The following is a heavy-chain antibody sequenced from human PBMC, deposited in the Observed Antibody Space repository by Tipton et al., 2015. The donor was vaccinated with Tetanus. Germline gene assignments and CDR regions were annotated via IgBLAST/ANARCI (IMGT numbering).Heavy chain of an antibody. CDR2: IYSSGST. D-gene: IGHD1-26*01. J-gene: IGHJ4*02. V-gene: IGHV4-31*03. CDR1: GGSISSGGYY. Sequence: TLSLTCTVSGGSISSGGYYWSWVRQRPGKGLEWIGDIYSSGSTYSNPSLKGRVTISVDTSKNQFSLRLDSVTAADTAVYYCARDQARGARGWNYFDYWGLGTLVIVSS. CDR3: ARDQARGARGWNYFDY.